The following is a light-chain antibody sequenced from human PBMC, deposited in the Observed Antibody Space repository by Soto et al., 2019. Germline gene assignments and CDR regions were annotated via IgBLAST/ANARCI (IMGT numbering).Light chain of an antibody. J-gene: IGKJ2*01. CDR1: QSVTANY. CDR2: GAS. CDR3: QQYGSSPAYT. Sequence: EIVLTQSPGTLSLSPGERAILSCRASQSVTANYLAWYQHKPGQAPRLLIYGASTRATGIPDRFSGSGSGTDFTLTISRLEPEDFAVYYCQQYGSSPAYTFGQGTNLEIK. V-gene: IGKV3-20*01.